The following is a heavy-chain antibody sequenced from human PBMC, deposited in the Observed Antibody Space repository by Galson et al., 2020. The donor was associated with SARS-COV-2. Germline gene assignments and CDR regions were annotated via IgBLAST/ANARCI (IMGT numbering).Heavy chain of an antibody. CDR3: ARETDYYDSSGYYRYYYYYMDV. J-gene: IGHJ6*03. V-gene: IGHV4-39*07. D-gene: IGHD3-22*01. Sequence: NPSLKSRVTISVDTSKNQFSLKLSSVTAADTAVYYCARETDYYDSSGYYRYYYYYMDVWGKGTTVTVSS.